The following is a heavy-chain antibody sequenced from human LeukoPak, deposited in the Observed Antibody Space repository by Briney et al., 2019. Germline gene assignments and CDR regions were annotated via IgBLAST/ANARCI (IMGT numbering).Heavy chain of an antibody. Sequence: GSLRLSCAASGFTVSNSFMSWIRQPPGKGLEWIGEINHSGSTNYNPSLKSRVTISVDTSKNQFSLKLSSVTAADTAVYYCARGSGLLWFGELFPRFDYWGQGTLVTVSS. CDR3: ARGSGLLWFGELFPRFDY. D-gene: IGHD3-10*01. CDR1: GFTVSNSF. CDR2: INHSGST. V-gene: IGHV4-34*01. J-gene: IGHJ4*02.